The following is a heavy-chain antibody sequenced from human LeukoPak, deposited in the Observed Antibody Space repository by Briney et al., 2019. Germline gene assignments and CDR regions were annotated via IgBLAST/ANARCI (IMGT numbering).Heavy chain of an antibody. D-gene: IGHD5-24*01. Sequence: GGSLRLSCAASGFTFSSYSMNWVRQAPGKGLEWVSSISSSSSYIYYADSVKGRFTISRDNAKNSLYLQMNSLRAEDTAVYYCARDKLVATTLGNWFDPWGQGTLVTVSS. CDR2: ISSSSSYI. J-gene: IGHJ5*02. CDR3: ARDKLVATTLGNWFDP. CDR1: GFTFSSYS. V-gene: IGHV3-21*01.